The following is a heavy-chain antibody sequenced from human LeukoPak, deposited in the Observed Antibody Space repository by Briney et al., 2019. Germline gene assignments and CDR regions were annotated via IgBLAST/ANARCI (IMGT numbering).Heavy chain of an antibody. J-gene: IGHJ4*02. V-gene: IGHV1-2*02. CDR2: INPNSGGT. D-gene: IGHD2-2*01. Sequence: ASVKVSCKASGYTFTGYYMHWVRLAPGQGLEWMGWINPNSGGTNYAQKFQGRVTMTRDTSISTAYMELSRLRSDDTAVYYCARMCCSSTSKEIDYWGQGTLVTVSS. CDR3: ARMCCSSTSKEIDY. CDR1: GYTFTGYY.